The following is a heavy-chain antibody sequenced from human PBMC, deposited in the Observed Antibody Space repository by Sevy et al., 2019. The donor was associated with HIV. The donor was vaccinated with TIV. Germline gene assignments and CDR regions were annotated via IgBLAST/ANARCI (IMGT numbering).Heavy chain of an antibody. J-gene: IGHJ4*02. CDR2: IHYSGST. Sequence: SDTLSLTCTVSGGSVSSSSYYWSWIRQPPGKGLEWIGYIHYSGSTDYNPSLKSRVTISVDTSKNQFSLKLSSVTTADTAVYYCARVSTMVQVVTYYFDYWGQGTLVTVSS. CDR3: ARVSTMVQVVTYYFDY. D-gene: IGHD3-10*01. CDR1: GGSVSSSSYY. V-gene: IGHV4-61*01.